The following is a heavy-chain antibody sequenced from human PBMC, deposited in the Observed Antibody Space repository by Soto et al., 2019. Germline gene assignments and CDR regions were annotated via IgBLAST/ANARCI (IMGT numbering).Heavy chain of an antibody. D-gene: IGHD6-13*01. J-gene: IGHJ4*02. V-gene: IGHV4-59*08. CDR1: GGSISGYY. CDR3: AGGSSWYDY. CDR2: IHYSGSI. Sequence: QVQLQESGPGLVKPSETLSLTCTVSGGSISGYYCAWIRQPPGKGLEWIGYIHYSGSINYNPSLKSRVTISIDTSENQFSLRLNSVTAADTAVYYCAGGSSWYDYWGQGTLVTVSS.